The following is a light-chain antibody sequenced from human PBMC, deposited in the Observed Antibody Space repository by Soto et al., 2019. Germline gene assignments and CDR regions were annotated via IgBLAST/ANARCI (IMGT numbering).Light chain of an antibody. Sequence: IQLTQSPSSLSASVGDRVTITCRASQGISSYLAWYQQKTGRAPKLLIYAASALQSGVPSRFSGSGSGTDFTLTISSLQPEDFATYYCQQVNTYPLTFGGGTKVDIK. CDR2: AAS. J-gene: IGKJ4*01. CDR1: QGISSY. V-gene: IGKV1-9*01. CDR3: QQVNTYPLT.